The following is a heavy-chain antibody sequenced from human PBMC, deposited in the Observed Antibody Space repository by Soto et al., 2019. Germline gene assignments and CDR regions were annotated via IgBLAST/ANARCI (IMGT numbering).Heavy chain of an antibody. CDR1: GGSVGSGYYY. J-gene: IGHJ4*02. V-gene: IGHV4-61*01. Sequence: PSETLSLTCTVSGGSVGSGYYYWSWIRQPPGKGLEWIGNIYYSGSTKYNPSLKSRVTISEDTSKNQFSLKLSSVTAADTAVYYCAREGCSGGICYWGYKLGSDYWGQGTLVTVSS. CDR2: IYYSGST. D-gene: IGHD2-15*01. CDR3: AREGCSGGICYWGYKLGSDY.